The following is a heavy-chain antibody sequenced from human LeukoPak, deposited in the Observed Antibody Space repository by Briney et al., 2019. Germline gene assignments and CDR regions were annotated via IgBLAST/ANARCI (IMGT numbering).Heavy chain of an antibody. V-gene: IGHV4-61*02. J-gene: IGHJ4*02. CDR3: ARGNYDFWSGYSSLGY. CDR2: IYTSGST. D-gene: IGHD3-3*01. Sequence: SETLSLTCTVSGGSISSGSYYWSWIRQPAGKGLEWIGRIYTSGSTNYNPSLKSRVTISVDTSKNQFSLKLSSVTAADTAVYYCARGNYDFWSGYSSLGYWGQGTLVTVSS. CDR1: GGSISSGSYY.